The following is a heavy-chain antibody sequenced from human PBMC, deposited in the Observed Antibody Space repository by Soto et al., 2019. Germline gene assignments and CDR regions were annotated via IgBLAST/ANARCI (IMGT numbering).Heavy chain of an antibody. D-gene: IGHD3-9*01. CDR2: FYARGDT. V-gene: IGHV3-53*01. CDR3: AREFDPTGYILRY. J-gene: IGHJ4*02. CDR1: GFTVSHNY. Sequence: EVQLVESGGGLIQPGGSLRLSCAASGFTVSHNYMTWVRQPPGKGLEWVSIFYARGDTYYADSVQGRFTISRDISKNTLYLQMNNLRAEDTAVYYCAREFDPTGYILRYWGQGTLVTVSS.